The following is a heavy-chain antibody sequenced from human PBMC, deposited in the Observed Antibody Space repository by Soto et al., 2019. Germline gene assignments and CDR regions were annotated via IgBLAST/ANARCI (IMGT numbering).Heavy chain of an antibody. D-gene: IGHD3-16*01. Sequence: PSETLSLTCTVSGGSISSSTYYWGWIRQPPGKGLEWIGSIYYTGSTYYNPSLKSRVTISVDPSKNQFSLKLNSVTAADTAVYYCARLVLLGYYFDYWGQGTLVTVSS. CDR1: GGSISSSTYY. CDR2: IYYTGST. CDR3: ARLVLLGYYFDY. V-gene: IGHV4-39*01. J-gene: IGHJ4*02.